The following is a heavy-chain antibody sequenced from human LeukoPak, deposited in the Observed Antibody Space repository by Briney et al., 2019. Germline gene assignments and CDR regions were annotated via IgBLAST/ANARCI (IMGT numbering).Heavy chain of an antibody. V-gene: IGHV3-53*01. D-gene: IGHD6-13*01. CDR3: ARDEAAAGLDY. CDR1: GFTVSGNY. J-gene: IGHJ4*02. Sequence: GGSLRLSCAASGFTVSGNYMSWVRQAPGKGLEWVSVIYSGGGTYYADYVKGRFTISRDNSKNTLYLQMNSLRAEDTAVYYCARDEAAAGLDYWGQGTLVTVSS. CDR2: IYSGGGT.